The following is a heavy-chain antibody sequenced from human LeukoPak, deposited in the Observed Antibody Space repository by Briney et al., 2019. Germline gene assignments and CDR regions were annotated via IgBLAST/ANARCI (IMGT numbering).Heavy chain of an antibody. Sequence: PGGSLRLSCAASGFTFSSYSMNWVRQAPGKGLEWVSYISSSSSYIYYAGSVKGRFTISRDNAKNSLNLQMNSLRAEDTAVYYCARVGSGWPIDYWGQGTLATASS. CDR1: GFTFSSYS. V-gene: IGHV3-21*01. J-gene: IGHJ4*02. CDR3: ARVGSGWPIDY. CDR2: ISSSSSYI. D-gene: IGHD6-19*01.